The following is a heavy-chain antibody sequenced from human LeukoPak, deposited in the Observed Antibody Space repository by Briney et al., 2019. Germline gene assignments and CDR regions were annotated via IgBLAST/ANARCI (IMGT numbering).Heavy chain of an antibody. Sequence: PGGSLRLSCAASGFTVNTNYMSWVRQAPGKGLEWVSVLYSGGDIYYADSVKGRFTISRDNSKNTLYLQMNNLRAEDTAVYCCARADLRRGDGTAGLFDSWGQGTLVTVSS. V-gene: IGHV3-53*01. CDR2: LYSGGDI. D-gene: IGHD3-10*01. J-gene: IGHJ4*02. CDR1: GFTVNTNY. CDR3: ARADLRRGDGTAGLFDS.